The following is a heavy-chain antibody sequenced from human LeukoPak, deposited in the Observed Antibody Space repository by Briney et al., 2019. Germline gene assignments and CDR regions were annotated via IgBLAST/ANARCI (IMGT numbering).Heavy chain of an antibody. CDR1: GGSISSYY. V-gene: IGHV4-59*01. CDR2: IYYSGST. CDR3: ARFTPQGYGWGGYNRFDP. D-gene: IGHD3-16*01. Sequence: PSETLSLTCTVSGGSISSYYWNWIRQPPGKGLEWIGYIYYSGSTNYNPYLKSRVTISVDTSKNQFSLNLTSVTAADTAVYYCARFTPQGYGWGGYNRFDPWGQGTLVTVSS. J-gene: IGHJ5*02.